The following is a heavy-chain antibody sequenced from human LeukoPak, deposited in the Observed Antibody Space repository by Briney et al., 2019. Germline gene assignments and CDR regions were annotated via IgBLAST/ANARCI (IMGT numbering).Heavy chain of an antibody. CDR3: ARDAYSYGHFDY. J-gene: IGHJ4*02. Sequence: SETLSLTCTVSGGSISSYYWSWIRQPPGKGLEWIGYIYYSGSTNYNPSLKSRVTISVDTSKNQFSLELSSVTAADTAVYYCARDAYSYGHFDYWGQGTLVTVSS. CDR2: IYYSGST. CDR1: GGSISSYY. V-gene: IGHV4-59*01. D-gene: IGHD5-18*01.